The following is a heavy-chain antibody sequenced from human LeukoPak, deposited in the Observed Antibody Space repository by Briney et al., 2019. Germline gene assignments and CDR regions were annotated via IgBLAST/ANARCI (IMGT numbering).Heavy chain of an antibody. Sequence: SGGSLRLSCAASGFIFSNYGMNWVRQAPGKGLEWVAAISASGSATSYADSVKGRFTISRDNSKNTLYLQMNSLRAEDTAVYYCARDKDFDYWGQGTLVTVSS. CDR3: ARDKDFDY. CDR1: GFIFSNYG. V-gene: IGHV3-23*01. J-gene: IGHJ4*02. CDR2: ISASGSAT. D-gene: IGHD2-15*01.